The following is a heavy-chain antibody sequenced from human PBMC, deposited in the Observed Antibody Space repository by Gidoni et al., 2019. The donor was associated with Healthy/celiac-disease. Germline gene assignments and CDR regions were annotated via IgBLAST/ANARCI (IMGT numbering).Heavy chain of an antibody. CDR3: ARVWAVAGFDY. D-gene: IGHD6-19*01. CDR1: GGSFSGYY. J-gene: IGHJ4*02. CDR2: INHSGST. V-gene: IGHV4-34*01. Sequence: QVQLQQWGAGLLKPSETLSLTCAVYGGSFSGYYWSWIRQPPGKGLEWIGEINHSGSTNYNPSLKSRVTISVDTSKNQFSLKLSSVTAADTAVYYCARVWAVAGFDYWGQGTLVTVSS.